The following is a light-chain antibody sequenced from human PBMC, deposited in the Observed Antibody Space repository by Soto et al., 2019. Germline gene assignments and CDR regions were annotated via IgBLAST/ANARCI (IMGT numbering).Light chain of an antibody. CDR2: DDS. V-gene: IGLV2-14*01. Sequence: QSVLTQPASVSGSPGQSITISCTGTSSDVGGYYYVSWYQQLPGTAPKLLIYDDSNRPSGVSNRFSGSKSGTSASLAISGLQAEDEADYYCSSYTSSSTLLVFGGGTKLTVL. J-gene: IGLJ2*01. CDR1: SSDVGGYYY. CDR3: SSYTSSSTLLV.